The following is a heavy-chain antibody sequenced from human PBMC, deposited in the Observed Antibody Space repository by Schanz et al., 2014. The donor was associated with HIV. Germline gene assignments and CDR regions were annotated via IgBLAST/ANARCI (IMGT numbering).Heavy chain of an antibody. J-gene: IGHJ5*02. CDR1: GFTFSSYW. CDR2: IKTDGSEQ. V-gene: IGHV3-7*01. D-gene: IGHD1-1*01. CDR3: ARENWDVAIGYS. Sequence: EVQLVESGGGLVQPGGSLRLSCAASGFTFSSYWMTWVRQVPGKGLEWVAHIKTDGSEQRYVDSVKGRFTISRDNAKNSVYLQMNSLRGEDTAVYYCARENWDVAIGYSWGQGVLVIVSA.